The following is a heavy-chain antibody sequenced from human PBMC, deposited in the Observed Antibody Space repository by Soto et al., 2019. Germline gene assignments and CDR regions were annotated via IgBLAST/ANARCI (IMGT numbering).Heavy chain of an antibody. CDR1: GFTVSSKY. D-gene: IGHD2-15*01. V-gene: IGHV3-66*01. CDR3: ARDDVLCDGGRCYGISLDV. Sequence: EVQLVESGGGLVQPGGSLRLSCAASGFTVSSKYMTWVRQAPGKGLEWVSLIQSGGTTYYADSVKGRFTISRDTSEYPLHLQKDSLRVEDTAVYYCARDDVLCDGGRCYGISLDVWGKGTTVTVS. CDR2: IQSGGTT. J-gene: IGHJ6*03.